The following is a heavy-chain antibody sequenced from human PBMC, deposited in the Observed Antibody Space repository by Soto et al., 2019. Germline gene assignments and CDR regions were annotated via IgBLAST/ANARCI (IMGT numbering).Heavy chain of an antibody. CDR3: ARSRYCSSTSCYFYFDY. V-gene: IGHV1-69*01. D-gene: IGHD2-2*01. J-gene: IGHJ4*02. CDR2: IIPIFGTT. CDR1: GGTFSSYA. Sequence: QVQLVQSGAEVKKPGSSVKVSCKASGGTFSSYAISWVRQAPGQGLEWMGGIIPIFGTTNYAQKFQGRVTITADESTSTAYMELSSLRSEDTAVYYCARSRYCSSTSCYFYFDYWGQGTLVTVSS.